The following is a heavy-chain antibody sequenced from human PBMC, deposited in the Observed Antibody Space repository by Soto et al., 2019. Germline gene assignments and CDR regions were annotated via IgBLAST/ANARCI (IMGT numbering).Heavy chain of an antibody. V-gene: IGHV3-15*07. CDR1: GFAFPNAW. D-gene: IGHD3-9*01. J-gene: IGHJ4*02. CDR2: IKSTIDGGTT. Sequence: PGGSLRLSCAASGFAFPNAWMNWVRQAPGKGLEWVGRIKSTIDGGTTDYAEPVKGRFAISRDDSNNMVYLQMNSLKIEDTAVYYCAKLIDFDWLPHDYWGQGTLVTVSS. CDR3: AKLIDFDWLPHDY.